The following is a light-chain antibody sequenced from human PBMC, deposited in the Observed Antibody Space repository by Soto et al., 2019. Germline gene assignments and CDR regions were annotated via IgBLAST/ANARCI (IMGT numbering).Light chain of an antibody. CDR2: EVS. J-gene: IGLJ1*01. CDR1: SSDVGGYNY. CDR3: AAWDDSLNGYV. V-gene: IGLV2-8*01. Sequence: QSALTQPPSASGSPGQSVTISCAGTSSDVGGYNYVSWYQQYPGKVPKLMIYEVSERPSGVPDRFSGSKSGNTAFLTVSGLQAEDEADYYCAAWDDSLNGYVFXTGTKVTVL.